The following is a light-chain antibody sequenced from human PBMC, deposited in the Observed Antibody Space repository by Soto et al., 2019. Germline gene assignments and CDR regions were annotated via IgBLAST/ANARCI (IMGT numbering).Light chain of an antibody. Sequence: ENVCAPSTDTLSFSPWERATPSCRASQRISISYLAWYQQQPGQAPRLLIYSTSTRATGIPDRFSGSGSGTDFTLTISKLEPGDFAVYYCQQYGGSSWTFGQGTKVDIK. J-gene: IGKJ1*01. CDR3: QQYGGSSWT. CDR2: STS. CDR1: QRISISY. V-gene: IGKV3-20*01.